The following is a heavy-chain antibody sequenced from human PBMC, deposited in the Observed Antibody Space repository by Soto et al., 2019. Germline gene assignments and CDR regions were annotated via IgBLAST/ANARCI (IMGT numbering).Heavy chain of an antibody. CDR2: ISGSGDST. J-gene: IGHJ4*02. D-gene: IGHD1-26*01. CDR3: ARRGSGSYYDY. CDR1: GFTFSSYA. V-gene: IGHV3-23*01. Sequence: EVQLLESGGGLVQPGGSLRLSCAASGFTFSSYAMRWCRQAPEKGLEWVSAISGSGDSTYYADSVKGRFTISRDNSKRPLYLLMNSQRAEDTAVYYCARRGSGSYYDYWGKGTLVTVSS.